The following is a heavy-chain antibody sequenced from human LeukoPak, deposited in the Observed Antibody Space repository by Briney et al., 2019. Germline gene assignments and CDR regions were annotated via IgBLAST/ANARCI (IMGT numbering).Heavy chain of an antibody. V-gene: IGHV3-48*01. J-gene: IGHJ4*02. D-gene: IGHD3-22*01. CDR3: ARGSTYYDSSGQVPFDY. CDR1: GFTFSSYS. CDR2: ISGSSSTI. Sequence: GGSLRLSCAASGFTFSSYSMNWVRPAPGKGLEWGSYISGSSSTIYYADSVKGRFTISRDNGKNTLYLQMKSLRAEDTAVYYCARGSTYYDSSGQVPFDYWGQGTLVTVSS.